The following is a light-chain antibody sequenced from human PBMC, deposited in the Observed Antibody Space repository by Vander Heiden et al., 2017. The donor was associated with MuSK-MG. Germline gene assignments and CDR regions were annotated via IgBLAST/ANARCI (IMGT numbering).Light chain of an antibody. CDR3: QAWDSSTVV. CDR2: QNS. V-gene: IGLV3-1*01. J-gene: IGLJ2*01. CDR1: KLGDKY. Sequence: SYELTQPPSVSVSPGQTASITCSGDKLGDKYACWYQQKPGQSPVLVIYQNSKRPSGIPERFSGSNSATTATLTIRGTQAMDEAYYYCQAWDSSTVVFGGGTKLTVL.